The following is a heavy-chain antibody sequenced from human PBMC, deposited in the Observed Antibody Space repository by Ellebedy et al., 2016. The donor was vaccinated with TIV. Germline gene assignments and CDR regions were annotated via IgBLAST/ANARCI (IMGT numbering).Heavy chain of an antibody. D-gene: IGHD1-14*01. CDR2: IKQDGSER. V-gene: IGHV3-7*02. J-gene: IGHJ4*02. CDR1: GFTFSTYW. Sequence: PGGSLRLSCAPSGFTFSTYWMSWVRQTPGKGLEWVANIKQDGSERYYVDSVKGRFTISRDNAKNTLYLQMNSLRAEDTAVYYWARGRTTGIWGQGTLVTVSS. CDR3: ARGRTTGI.